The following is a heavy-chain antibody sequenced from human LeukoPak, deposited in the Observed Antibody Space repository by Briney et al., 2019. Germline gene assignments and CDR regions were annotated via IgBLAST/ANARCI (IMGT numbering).Heavy chain of an antibody. Sequence: ASVKVSCKASGYTFTGYYMHWVRQAPGQGLEWMGWINAYNGNTKYAQKFQGRVTMTTDTSTSTAYMEVRSLRSDDTAVYYCARGFPPRRNYDRNGYYSYYFDHWGQGTLVTVSS. CDR2: INAYNGNT. V-gene: IGHV1-18*04. J-gene: IGHJ4*02. CDR1: GYTFTGYY. CDR3: ARGFPPRRNYDRNGYYSYYFDH. D-gene: IGHD3-22*01.